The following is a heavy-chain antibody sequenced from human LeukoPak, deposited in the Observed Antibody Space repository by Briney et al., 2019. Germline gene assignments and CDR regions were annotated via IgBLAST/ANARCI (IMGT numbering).Heavy chain of an antibody. CDR2: ISGSGGST. CDR3: AKGRGSCSSNSCYRVIDS. D-gene: IGHD2-2*01. V-gene: IGHV3-23*01. CDR1: GFTFSSYA. J-gene: IGHJ5*01. Sequence: PGGSLRLSCAASGFTFSSYAMTWVRQAPGKGLERVSAISGSGGSTFYADSVKGRFTISRDNSKNMLYLQMDDLRAEDTAAYYCAKGRGSCSSNSCYRVIDSWGHGTLVTVSS.